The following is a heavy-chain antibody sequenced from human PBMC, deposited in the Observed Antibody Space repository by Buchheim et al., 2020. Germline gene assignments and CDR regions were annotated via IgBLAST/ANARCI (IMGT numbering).Heavy chain of an antibody. CDR2: ISGGGGST. D-gene: IGHD2-21*01. Sequence: EVQLLESGGGLVQPGGSLRLSCAASGFTFSSYAMSWVRQAPGKGLEWVSGISGGGGSTYYAASVKGRFTISRDNSKNTLYLQMNSLRVEDTAVYYCVYYRRSVVASFDYWGQGTL. CDR1: GFTFSSYA. CDR3: VYYRRSVVASFDY. J-gene: IGHJ4*02. V-gene: IGHV3-23*01.